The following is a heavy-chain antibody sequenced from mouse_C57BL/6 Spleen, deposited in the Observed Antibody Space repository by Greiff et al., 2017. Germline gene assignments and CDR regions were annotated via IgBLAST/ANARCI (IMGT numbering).Heavy chain of an antibody. D-gene: IGHD2-2*01. V-gene: IGHV1-26*01. CDR1: GYTFTDYY. J-gene: IGHJ2*01. CDR3: ARELLWLRRYYFDN. Sequence: VQLQQSGPELVKPGASVKISCKASGYTFTDYYMNWVKQSHGKSLEWIGDINPNNGGTSYNQKFKGKATLTVDKSSSTAYMELRSLTSENSAVYYCARELLWLRRYYFDNWGQGTTLTVSS. CDR2: INPNNGGT.